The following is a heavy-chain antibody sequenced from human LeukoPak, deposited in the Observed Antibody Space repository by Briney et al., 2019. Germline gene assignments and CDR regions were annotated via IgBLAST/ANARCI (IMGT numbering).Heavy chain of an antibody. CDR2: IIPIFGTA. Sequence: SVKVSCKASGGTFSSYAISWVRQAPGQGLEWMGGIIPIFGTANYAQKFQGRVTVTADESTSTAYMELSSLRSEDTAVYYCARATYGDYFSIDYWGQGTLVTVSS. V-gene: IGHV1-69*13. D-gene: IGHD4-17*01. J-gene: IGHJ4*02. CDR3: ARATYGDYFSIDY. CDR1: GGTFSSYA.